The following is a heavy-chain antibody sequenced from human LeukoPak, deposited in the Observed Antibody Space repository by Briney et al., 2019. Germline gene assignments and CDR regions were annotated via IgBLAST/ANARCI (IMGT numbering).Heavy chain of an antibody. D-gene: IGHD3-3*01. Sequence: GGSLRLSCAVSEFSVSSNYMNWVRQAPGKGLEWVSVIYSGGATYYADSVRGRFTISRDNSKNTLYLQMNSLRAEDTAVYYCAKEFGDFWSGYQGAFNSWGQGTLVTVSS. V-gene: IGHV3-53*01. CDR3: AKEFGDFWSGYQGAFNS. J-gene: IGHJ4*02. CDR1: EFSVSSNY. CDR2: IYSGGAT.